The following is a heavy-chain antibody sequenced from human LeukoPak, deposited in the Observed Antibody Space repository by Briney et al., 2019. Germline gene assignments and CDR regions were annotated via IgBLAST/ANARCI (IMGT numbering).Heavy chain of an antibody. CDR3: ARRPIGRGYYYYYMDV. D-gene: IGHD1-26*01. Sequence: SETLSLTCTVSGGSISTYYWSWIRQPPGKGLEWIGEINHSGSTNYNPSLKSRVTISVDTSKNQFSLKLSSVTAADTAVYYCARRPIGRGYYYYYMDVWGKGTTVTISS. J-gene: IGHJ6*03. CDR1: GGSISTYY. V-gene: IGHV4-34*01. CDR2: INHSGST.